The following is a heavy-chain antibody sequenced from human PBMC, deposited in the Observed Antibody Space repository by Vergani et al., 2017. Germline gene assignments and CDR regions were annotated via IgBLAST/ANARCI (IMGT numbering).Heavy chain of an antibody. CDR3: ASSTSPGALGVRGVIKAWAFDI. V-gene: IGHV1-69*01. Sequence: QVQLVQSGAEVKKPGSSVKVSCKASGGTFSSYAISWVRQAPGQGLEWMGGIIPIFGTANYAQKFQGRVTITADESTSTAYMELSSLRSEDTAVYYCASSTSPGALGVRGVIKAWAFDIWGQGTMVTVSS. D-gene: IGHD3-10*02. CDR2: IIPIFGTA. CDR1: GGTFSSYA. J-gene: IGHJ3*02.